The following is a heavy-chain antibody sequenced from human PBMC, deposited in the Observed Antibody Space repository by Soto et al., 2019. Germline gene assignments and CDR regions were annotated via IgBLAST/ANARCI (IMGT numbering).Heavy chain of an antibody. V-gene: IGHV1-69*08. CDR1: GGTSSTYT. D-gene: IGHD4-17*01. CDR2: IIAVLGIT. J-gene: IGHJ4*02. CDR3: AREEGTVTYDY. Sequence: QVHLVQSGAEVRKPGSSVKVSCKASGGTSSTYTISWVRQAPGQGLEWMGRIIAVLGITNYAQSFQGRVTITADKSTSTAYMELSSLRSEDTAVYYCAREEGTVTYDYWGQGTLATVSS.